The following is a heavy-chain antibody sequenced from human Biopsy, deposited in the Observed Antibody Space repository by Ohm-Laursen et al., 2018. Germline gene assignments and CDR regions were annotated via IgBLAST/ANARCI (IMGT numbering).Heavy chain of an antibody. Sequence: SLRLSCAASGFTSSNYWLSWVRKAPGKGLEWVSTISSSSDNIYYVDSVKGRFTISRDNAKNSLYLQMNSLRAEDTAVYYCARSRGSSGIATIYYYGMDVWGQGTTVTVSS. CDR1: GFTSSNYW. V-gene: IGHV3-21*01. CDR3: ARSRGSSGIATIYYYGMDV. CDR2: ISSSSDNI. D-gene: IGHD3-10*01. J-gene: IGHJ6*02.